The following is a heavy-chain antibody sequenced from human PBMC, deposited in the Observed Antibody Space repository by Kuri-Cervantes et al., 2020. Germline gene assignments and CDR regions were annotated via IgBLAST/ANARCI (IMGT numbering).Heavy chain of an antibody. CDR3: ASSEGGYDPTPFDY. Sequence: ASVKVSCKASGYTLTGNYIHWVRQAPGQGLEWMGWINPNSGDTNYAQKFQGRVTMTRDTSISTAYMELSSLRSEDTAVYYCASSEGGYDPTPFDYWGQGTLVTVSS. J-gene: IGHJ4*02. CDR1: GYTLTGNY. V-gene: IGHV1-2*02. D-gene: IGHD5-12*01. CDR2: INPNSGDT.